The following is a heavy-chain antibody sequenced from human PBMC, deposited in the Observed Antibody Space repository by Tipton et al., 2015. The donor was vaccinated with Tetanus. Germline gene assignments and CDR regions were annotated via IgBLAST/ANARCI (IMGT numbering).Heavy chain of an antibody. Sequence: LRLSCAASGFTFSSYGMHWVRQAPGKGLEWVAVISYDGSNKYYADSVKGRFTISRDNSKNTLYLQMNSLRAEDTAVYYCARDNFDRARGAFDIWGQGTMVTVSS. D-gene: IGHD1-14*01. V-gene: IGHV3-30*03. CDR3: ARDNFDRARGAFDI. CDR2: ISYDGSNK. J-gene: IGHJ3*02. CDR1: GFTFSSYG.